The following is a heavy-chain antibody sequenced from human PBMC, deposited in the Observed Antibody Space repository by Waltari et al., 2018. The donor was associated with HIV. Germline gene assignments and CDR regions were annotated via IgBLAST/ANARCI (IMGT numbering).Heavy chain of an antibody. CDR2: IRYDGSNK. D-gene: IGHD5-12*01. CDR1: GFTFSSSG. J-gene: IGHJ4*02. CDR3: AKDGTPSDYSGYDNY. Sequence: QVQLVESGGGVVQPGGSLRLSCAASGFTFSSSGMHWVRQAPGKGLEWVAFIRYDGSNKYYADSVKGRFTISRDNSKNTLYLQMNSLRAEDTAVYYCAKDGTPSDYSGYDNYWGQGTLVTVSS. V-gene: IGHV3-30*02.